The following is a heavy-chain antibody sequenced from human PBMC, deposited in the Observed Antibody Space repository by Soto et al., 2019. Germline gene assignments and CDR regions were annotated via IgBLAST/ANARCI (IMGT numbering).Heavy chain of an antibody. CDR1: GGTFSSYA. CDR3: ARDHQSPKYYYDITRPRTNNWFDP. J-gene: IGHJ5*02. Sequence: SVRVSCKASGGTFSSYASSWVRQAPGQGREWMGGIIPIFGTANYAQKFQGRVTITADESTSTAYMELSSLRSEDTAVYYCARDHQSPKYYYDITRPRTNNWFDPWGQRTLVTVSS. CDR2: IIPIFGTA. V-gene: IGHV1-69*13. D-gene: IGHD3-22*01.